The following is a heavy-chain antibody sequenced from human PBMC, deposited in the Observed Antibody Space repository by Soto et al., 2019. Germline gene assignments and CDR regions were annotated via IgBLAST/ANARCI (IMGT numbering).Heavy chain of an antibody. CDR1: GGSISSGGYY. V-gene: IGHV4-31*03. J-gene: IGHJ4*02. D-gene: IGHD6-6*01. Sequence: SETLSLTCTVSGGSISSGGYYWSWIRQHPGKGLEWIGYIYYSGSTYYNPSLKSRVTTSVDTSKNQFSLKLSSVTAADTAVYYCARGLAARPLRRYYFDYWGQGTLVTVSS. CDR2: IYYSGST. CDR3: ARGLAARPLRRYYFDY.